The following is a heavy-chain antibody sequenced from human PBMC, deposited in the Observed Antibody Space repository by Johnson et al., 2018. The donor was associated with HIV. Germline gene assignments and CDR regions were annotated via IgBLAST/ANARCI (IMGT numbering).Heavy chain of an antibody. CDR1: GFTFSSYG. CDR2: ISYDGSNK. J-gene: IGHJ3*02. Sequence: QVQLVESGGGVVQPGRSLRLSCAASGFTFSSYGMHWVRQAPGKGLEWVAVISYDGSNKYYADSVKGRFTISRDNSKNTLYLQINSLRAEDTAVYYCARDSYYDSSGYYSPPHDAFDIWGQGTMVTVSS. CDR3: ARDSYYDSSGYYSPPHDAFDI. D-gene: IGHD3-22*01. V-gene: IGHV3-33*05.